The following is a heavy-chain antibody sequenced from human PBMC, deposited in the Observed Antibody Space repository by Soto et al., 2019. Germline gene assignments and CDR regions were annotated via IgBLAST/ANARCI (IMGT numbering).Heavy chain of an antibody. J-gene: IGHJ6*02. CDR2: IYYSGYT. D-gene: IGHD3-16*01. V-gene: IGHV4-39*01. CDR3: ARHNGPLYVGHYYDMDV. CDR1: CWSISSSSYY. Sequence: SSETLSLTCTFSCWSISSSSYYWGWVPQPPGRWLEWIGSIYYSGYTYYNPSLKSRATISVDTSKNQFSLKLSSVTAADTAVYYCARHNGPLYVGHYYDMDVWGQGTTVTVSS.